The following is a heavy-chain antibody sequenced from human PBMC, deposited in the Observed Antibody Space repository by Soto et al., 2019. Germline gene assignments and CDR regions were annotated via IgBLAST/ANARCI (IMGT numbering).Heavy chain of an antibody. J-gene: IGHJ4*02. V-gene: IGHV3-7*01. Sequence: GGSLRLSCAASGFTFSTSWMNWVRQAPGKGLEWVATVNPDGGEKFYVDSVKGRFTISRDNAANSLYLQVDSLRAEDTAVYHCARDRGYSSFDYWGLGTLVTVSS. CDR2: VNPDGGEK. D-gene: IGHD5-18*01. CDR3: ARDRGYSSFDY. CDR1: GFTFSTSW.